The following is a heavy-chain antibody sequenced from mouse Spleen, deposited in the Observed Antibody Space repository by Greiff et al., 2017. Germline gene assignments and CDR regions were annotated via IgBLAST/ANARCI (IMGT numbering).Heavy chain of an antibody. Sequence: QVQLQQPGAELVKPGASVKLSCKASGYTFTSYWMQWVKQRPGQGLEWIGEIDPSDSYTNYNQKFKGKATLTVDTSSSTAYMQLSSLTSEDSAVYYCARSDSSGYLFAYWGQGTLVTVSA. J-gene: IGHJ3*01. CDR2: IDPSDSYT. V-gene: IGHV1-50*01. CDR1: GYTFTSYW. D-gene: IGHD3-2*01. CDR3: ARSDSSGYLFAY.